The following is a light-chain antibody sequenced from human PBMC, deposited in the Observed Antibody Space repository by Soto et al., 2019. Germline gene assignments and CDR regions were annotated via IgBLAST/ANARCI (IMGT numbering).Light chain of an antibody. Sequence: EIVMTQSPATLSVSPGERATLSCRASQTVNSNLAWYQQKPGQAPRLLIYGASTRATGIPARFSGSGSGTEFTLTISSLQSEDFAVYYCQQYNNWPRTFGQGTMVDIK. CDR1: QTVNSN. CDR3: QQYNNWPRT. V-gene: IGKV3-15*01. J-gene: IGKJ1*01. CDR2: GAS.